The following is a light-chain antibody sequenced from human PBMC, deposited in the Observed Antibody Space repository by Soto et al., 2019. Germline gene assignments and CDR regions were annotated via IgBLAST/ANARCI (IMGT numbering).Light chain of an antibody. CDR1: QSVSSN. V-gene: IGKV3-15*01. Sequence: EIVMTQSPATLSVSPGERATLSCRASQSVSSNLDWYQQKPGQSPRHLIYGASTMATGIPARFSGSGSGSEFSLFISSLQYEDFAVYYCQQYNKWPPYTFGQGTKLEIK. J-gene: IGKJ2*01. CDR2: GAS. CDR3: QQYNKWPPYT.